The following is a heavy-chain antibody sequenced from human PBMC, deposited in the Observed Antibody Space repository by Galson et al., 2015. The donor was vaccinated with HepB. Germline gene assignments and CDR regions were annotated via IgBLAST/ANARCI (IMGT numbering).Heavy chain of an antibody. CDR1: GFTFSSYA. CDR2: IRSKAYGGTT. J-gene: IGHJ4*02. V-gene: IGHV3-49*04. Sequence: SLRLSCAASGFTFSSYAMSWVRQAPGKGLEWVGFIRSKAYGGTTEYAASVKGRFTISRDDSKSIAYLQMNSLKTEDTAVYYCTRATEDLYSYYDFWSGYPTPPYFDYWGQGTLVTVSS. CDR3: TRATEDLYSYYDFWSGYPTPPYFDY. D-gene: IGHD3-3*01.